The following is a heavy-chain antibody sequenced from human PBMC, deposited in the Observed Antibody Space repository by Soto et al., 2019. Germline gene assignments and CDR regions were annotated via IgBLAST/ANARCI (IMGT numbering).Heavy chain of an antibody. CDR1: GGSFSGYY. CDR3: ARGLEDYGGNYFDY. V-gene: IGHV4-34*01. J-gene: IGHJ4*02. CDR2: INHSGST. Sequence: SETLSLTCAVYGGSFSGYYWSWIRQPPGKGLEWIGEINHSGSTNYNPSLKSRVTISVDTSKNQFSLKLSSVTAADTAVYYCARGLEDYGGNYFDYWGQGTLVTVSS. D-gene: IGHD4-17*01.